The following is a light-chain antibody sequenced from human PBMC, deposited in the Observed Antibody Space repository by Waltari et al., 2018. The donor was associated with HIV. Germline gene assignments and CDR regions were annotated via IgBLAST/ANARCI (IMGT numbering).Light chain of an antibody. J-gene: IGKJ2*01. CDR1: QSLLYTSNSKNY. CDR3: QQYYSVPYT. CDR2: WAS. Sequence: DIVMTQSPDSLAVSLGERATINCKSSQSLLYTSNSKNYLAWYQQKPGQPPKLLIYWASTRESGVPDRFSGSGSGTDFTLTISSLQAEDVAVYYCQQYYSVPYTFGQGTKLEIK. V-gene: IGKV4-1*01.